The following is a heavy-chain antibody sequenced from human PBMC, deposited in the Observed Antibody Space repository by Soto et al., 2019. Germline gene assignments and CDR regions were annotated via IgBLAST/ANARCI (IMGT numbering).Heavy chain of an antibody. J-gene: IGHJ4*02. CDR1: GFTFSNAW. D-gene: IGHD4-17*01. Sequence: EVQLVESGGGLVKPGVSLRLSCAASGFTFSNAWMNWVRQAPGKGLEWVGRIKSQTDGGTTDYAAPVNGRFTISRDDSKNTLYLQMNSLKTEDTAVYYCTTDPLGAATTETFDYWGQGTLVTVSS. CDR3: TTDPLGAATTETFDY. V-gene: IGHV3-15*07. CDR2: IKSQTDGGTT.